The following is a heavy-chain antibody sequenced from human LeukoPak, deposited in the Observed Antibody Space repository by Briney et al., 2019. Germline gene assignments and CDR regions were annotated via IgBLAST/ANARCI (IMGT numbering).Heavy chain of an antibody. D-gene: IGHD3-10*01. Sequence: GGSLRLSCAASGFTFSSYGMSWVRQAPGKGLEWVSTISGSGGSTYYADSVKGRFTISRDNSKNSLYVRLNSLRAEDTAVYYCAKAYGSGSYLSHMDVWGKGTTVTISS. CDR2: ISGSGGST. V-gene: IGHV3-23*01. CDR1: GFTFSSYG. J-gene: IGHJ6*03. CDR3: AKAYGSGSYLSHMDV.